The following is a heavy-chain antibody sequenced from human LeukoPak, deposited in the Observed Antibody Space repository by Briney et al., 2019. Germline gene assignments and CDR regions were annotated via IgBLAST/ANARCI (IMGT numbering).Heavy chain of an antibody. J-gene: IGHJ4*02. CDR1: GFTFSNYV. CDR2: ISGSGCQT. Sequence: PGGSLRLSCAASGFTFSNYVMSWVRKAPGKGLEWVSAISGSGCQTYYVDSVKGRFTISRDNSKNTLYLQMNSLRAEDTAVYYCARGGAVYLDYWGQGTLVTVSS. V-gene: IGHV3-23*01. CDR3: ARGGAVYLDY. D-gene: IGHD1-26*01.